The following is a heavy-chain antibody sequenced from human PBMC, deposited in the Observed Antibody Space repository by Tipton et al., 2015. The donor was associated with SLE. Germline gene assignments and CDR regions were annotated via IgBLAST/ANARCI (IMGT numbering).Heavy chain of an antibody. CDR3: ARDQGYYYGSGS. V-gene: IGHV4-61*09. J-gene: IGHJ3*01. Sequence: TLSLTCTVSGGSISSGSYYWSWIRQPAGKGLEWIGYIYTSGSTNYNPSLKSRVTISVDTSKNQFSLKLSSVTAADTAVYYCARDQGYYYGSGSWGQGTMVTVSS. CDR1: GGSISSGSYY. CDR2: IYTSGST. D-gene: IGHD3-10*01.